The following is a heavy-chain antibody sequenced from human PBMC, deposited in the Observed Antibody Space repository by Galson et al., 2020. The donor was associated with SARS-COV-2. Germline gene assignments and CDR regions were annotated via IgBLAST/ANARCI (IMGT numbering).Heavy chain of an antibody. J-gene: IGHJ6*03. CDR1: GFTFSSYD. D-gene: IGHD3-16*01. Sequence: GGSLRLSCAASGFTFSSYDMHWARQAPGKGLEWVAVISYDGSNKYYTDSVKGRFTISRDNSKNTLDLQMNSLRAEDTAVYYCARGGGGGYYYMDVWGKGTTVTVSS. V-gene: IGHV3-30*10. CDR3: ARGGGGGYYYMDV. CDR2: ISYDGSNK.